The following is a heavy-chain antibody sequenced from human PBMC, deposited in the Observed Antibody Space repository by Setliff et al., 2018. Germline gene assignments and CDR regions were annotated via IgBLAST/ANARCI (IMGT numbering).Heavy chain of an antibody. V-gene: IGHV1-18*01. D-gene: IGHD5-18*01. CDR1: GYTFRNYA. J-gene: IGHJ4*01. CDR2: ISVYNGDT. CDR3: ARAPSVELVTIRTNSWFTY. Sequence: GASVKVSCKASGYTFRNYAFAWVRQAPGQGLEWVGWISVYNGDTNYAQKFQGRVTLTTDTSTSTAYMELRSLTSDDSAFYYCARAPSVELVTIRTNSWFTYWGHGTLVTVSS.